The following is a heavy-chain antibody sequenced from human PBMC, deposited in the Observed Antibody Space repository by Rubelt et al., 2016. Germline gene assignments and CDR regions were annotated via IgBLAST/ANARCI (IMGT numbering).Heavy chain of an antibody. CDR2: IWFDGSRT. D-gene: IGHD5-18*01. Sequence: VQLVESGGVVVQPGRSLRLSCAASGFTFDDFAMHWVRQTPGKGLEWLAFIWFDGSRTDYADSVKGRFTISRDNSKNTLYLQMNSLIAEDTAWYHCAREGSAMVTVGGMDVWGQGTTVTVSS. CDR3: AREGSAMVTVGGMDV. CDR1: GFTFDDFA. J-gene: IGHJ6*02. V-gene: IGHV3-33*08.